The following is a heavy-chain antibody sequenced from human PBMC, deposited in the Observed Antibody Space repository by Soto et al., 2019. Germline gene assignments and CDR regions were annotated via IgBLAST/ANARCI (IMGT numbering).Heavy chain of an antibody. CDR3: AHRQIPGYSSSWYR. CDR1: GFSLSTSGVG. D-gene: IGHD6-13*01. J-gene: IGHJ4*02. Sequence: QITLKESGPTLVKPTQTLTLTCTFSGFSLSTSGVGVGWIRQPPGKALEWLALIYWDDDKRHSPSLKSRLTITRDTSKNQVVLTMTNMDPVDTATYYCAHRQIPGYSSSWYRWGQGTLVTVSS. V-gene: IGHV2-5*02. CDR2: IYWDDDK.